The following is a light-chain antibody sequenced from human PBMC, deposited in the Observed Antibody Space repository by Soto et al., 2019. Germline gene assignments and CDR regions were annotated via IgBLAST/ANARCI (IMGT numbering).Light chain of an antibody. J-gene: IGKJ5*01. CDR1: QSVSSY. CDR3: QQRSNWPVT. V-gene: IGKV3-11*01. Sequence: EIVLTQSTAARSLSQGERATLYCRASQSVSSYLAWYQQKPGQAPRLLIYDASNRATGIPARFSGSGSGTDFTLTISSLEPEDFAVYYCQQRSNWPVTLGQGTRLEIK. CDR2: DAS.